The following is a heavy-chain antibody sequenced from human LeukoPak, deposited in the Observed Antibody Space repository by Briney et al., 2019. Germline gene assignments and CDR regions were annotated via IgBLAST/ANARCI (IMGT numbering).Heavy chain of an antibody. D-gene: IGHD3-3*01. V-gene: IGHV1-69*01. Sequence: GSSVKVSCKASGGTFSSYAISWVRQAPGQGLEWMGGIIPIFGTASYAQKFQGRVTITADESTSTAYMELSSLRSEGTAVYYCARASFTIFGVVIDIHWFDPWGQGTLVTVSS. CDR1: GGTFSSYA. CDR3: ARASFTIFGVVIDIHWFDP. CDR2: IIPIFGTA. J-gene: IGHJ5*02.